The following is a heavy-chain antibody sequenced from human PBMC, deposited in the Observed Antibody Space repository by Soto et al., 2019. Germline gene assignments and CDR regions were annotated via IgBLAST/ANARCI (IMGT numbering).Heavy chain of an antibody. CDR3: ARGLARDFWSGYYLDY. D-gene: IGHD3-3*01. Sequence: VKVSCKASGGTFSSYAISWVRQAPGQGLEWMGGIIPIFGTANYAQKFQGRVTITADESTSTAYMELSSLRSEDTAVYYCARGLARDFWSGYYLDYWGQGTLVTVSS. J-gene: IGHJ4*02. CDR2: IIPIFGTA. V-gene: IGHV1-69*13. CDR1: GGTFSSYA.